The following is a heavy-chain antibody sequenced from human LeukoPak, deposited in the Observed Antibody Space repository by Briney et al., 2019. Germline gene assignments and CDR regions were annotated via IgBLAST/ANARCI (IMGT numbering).Heavy chain of an antibody. CDR3: ARRYYNGSGSYLYYFGY. Sequence: GESLKISCKGSGYSFTSYWIGWVRQMPGKGLEWMGIIYPGVSDTRYSPSFQGQVTISADKSISTAYLQWSSLKASDTAMYYCARRYYNGSGSYLYYFGYWGQGTLVTVSS. J-gene: IGHJ4*02. CDR2: IYPGVSDT. CDR1: GYSFTSYW. D-gene: IGHD3-10*01. V-gene: IGHV5-51*01.